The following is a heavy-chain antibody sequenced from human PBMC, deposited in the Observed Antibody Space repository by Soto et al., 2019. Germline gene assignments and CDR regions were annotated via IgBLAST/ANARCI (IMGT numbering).Heavy chain of an antibody. CDR1: GFTFSSYG. V-gene: IGHV3-30*18. CDR3: AKDGLMITFGGVTH. J-gene: IGHJ4*02. D-gene: IGHD3-16*01. Sequence: QVQLVKSGGGVVQPGRSLRLSCAASGFTFSSYGMHWVRQAPGKGLEWVAVISYDGSKKNYADSVKGRFTISRDNSKNTLYLQMNSLRAEDTAVYYCAKDGLMITFGGVTHWGQGTLVTVSS. CDR2: ISYDGSKK.